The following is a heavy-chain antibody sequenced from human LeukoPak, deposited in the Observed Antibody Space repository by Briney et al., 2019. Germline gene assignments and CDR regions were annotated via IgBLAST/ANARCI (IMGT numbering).Heavy chain of an antibody. J-gene: IGHJ5*02. V-gene: IGHV4-30-4*01. Sequence: SQTLSLTCTVSGGSISSGDYYWSWIRQPPGKGLEWIGYIYYSGSTYYNPSLKSRVNISVDTSKNQFSLKLSSVTAADTAVYYCARGGLYSSSWLNWFDPWGQGTLVTVSS. CDR2: IYYSGST. D-gene: IGHD6-13*01. CDR1: GGSISSGDYY. CDR3: ARGGLYSSSWLNWFDP.